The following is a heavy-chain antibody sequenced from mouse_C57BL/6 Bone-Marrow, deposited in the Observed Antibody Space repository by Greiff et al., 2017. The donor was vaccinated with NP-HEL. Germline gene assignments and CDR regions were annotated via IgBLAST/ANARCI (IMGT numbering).Heavy chain of an antibody. D-gene: IGHD2-4*01. CDR2: IYPGDGDT. J-gene: IGHJ1*03. V-gene: IGHV1-82*01. CDR1: GYAFSSSW. CDR3: ARALDYVPYGRYFSV. Sequence: QVQLQQSGPELVKPGASVKISCKASGYAFSSSWMNWVKQRPGKGLEWIGRIYPGDGDTNYNGKFKGKATLTADKSSSTAYMQHSSLTSEDSAVYFCARALDYVPYGRYFSVWGTGTTVTVSS.